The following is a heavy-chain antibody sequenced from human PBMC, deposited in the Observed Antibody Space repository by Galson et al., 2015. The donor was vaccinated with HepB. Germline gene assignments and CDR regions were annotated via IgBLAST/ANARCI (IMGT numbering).Heavy chain of an antibody. J-gene: IGHJ6*02. V-gene: IGHV4-34*01. Sequence: SETLSLTCAVYAESFSGYFWSWIRQPPGKGLAWIGEIKHSGSTNYNPSLKSRVTISVDTSKNHFSLKLTSVTAADTAIYYCARTPPRFTMISPDVWGQGTTVTISS. CDR1: AESFSGYF. CDR2: IKHSGST. CDR3: ARTPPRFTMISPDV. D-gene: IGHD3-22*01.